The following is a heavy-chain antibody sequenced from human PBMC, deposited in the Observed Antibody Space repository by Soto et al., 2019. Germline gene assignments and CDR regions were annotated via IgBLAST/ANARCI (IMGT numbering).Heavy chain of an antibody. D-gene: IGHD2-2*01. J-gene: IGHJ3*02. CDR2: INPNSGGT. CDR1: GYTFTGYY. CDR3: ARDGTSSSPTWAFDI. Sequence: ASVKVSCKASGYTFTGYYMHWVRQAPGQGLEWMGWINPNSGGTNYAQKFQGWVTMTRDTSISTAYMELSRLRSDDTAVYSCARDGTSSSPTWAFDIWGQGTMVTVSS. V-gene: IGHV1-2*04.